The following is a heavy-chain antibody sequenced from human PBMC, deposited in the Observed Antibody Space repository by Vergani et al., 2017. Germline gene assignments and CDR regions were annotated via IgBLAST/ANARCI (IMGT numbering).Heavy chain of an antibody. CDR2: ISSSSSYT. D-gene: IGHD5-18*01. CDR3: AKDSNSAEYFQH. J-gene: IGHJ1*01. Sequence: QVQLVESGGGLVKPGGSLRLSCAASGFTFSDYYMSWIRQAPGKGLEWVSYISSSSSYTNYADSVKGRFTISRDNAKNSLYLQMNSLRAEDTALYYCAKDSNSAEYFQHWGQGTLVTVSS. V-gene: IGHV3-11*05. CDR1: GFTFSDYY.